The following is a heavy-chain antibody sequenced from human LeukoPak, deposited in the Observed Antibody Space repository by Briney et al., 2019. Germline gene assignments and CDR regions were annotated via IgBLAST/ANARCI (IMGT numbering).Heavy chain of an antibody. V-gene: IGHV4-34*01. CDR3: AREHWPTGVVD. J-gene: IGHJ4*02. D-gene: IGHD3-3*01. CDR1: GESFSGYY. Sequence: SETLSLTCAVYGESFSGYYWSWIRQPPGKGLERIGEINHSGSTNYNPSLKSRVTISVDTSKNQFSLKLSSVTAADTAVYYCAREHWPTGVVDWGPGTLVTVSS. CDR2: INHSGST.